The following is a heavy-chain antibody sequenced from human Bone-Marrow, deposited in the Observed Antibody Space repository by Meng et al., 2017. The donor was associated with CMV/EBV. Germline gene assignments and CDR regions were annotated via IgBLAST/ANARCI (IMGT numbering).Heavy chain of an antibody. D-gene: IGHD2-2*01. J-gene: IGHJ5*02. CDR1: GYSFTSYG. Sequence: ASVKVSCKPSGYSFTSYGISWVRQAPGQGLEWMGWISAYNGNTNYAQKLQGRVTMTTDTSTSTAYMELRSLRSDDTAVYYCARCGLEVVPAYNWFDPWGQGTLVTVSS. V-gene: IGHV1-18*01. CDR2: ISAYNGNT. CDR3: ARCGLEVVPAYNWFDP.